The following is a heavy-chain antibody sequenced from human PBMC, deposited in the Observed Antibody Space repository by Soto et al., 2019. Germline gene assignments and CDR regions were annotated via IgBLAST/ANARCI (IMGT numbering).Heavy chain of an antibody. CDR1: GFTFRNYG. Sequence: QVQLVESGGGVVQPGRSLTLSCTASGFTFRNYGMHWVRQAPGKGLEWVAVMSYDGSEKYYADSAKGRFTISRDNSKNTLYMHMTSLGVEDKALYYCAKDPSDRGYDYCSMDVWGQGTTVTVSS. J-gene: IGHJ6*02. D-gene: IGHD3-10*01. V-gene: IGHV3-30*18. CDR2: MSYDGSEK. CDR3: AKDPSDRGYDYCSMDV.